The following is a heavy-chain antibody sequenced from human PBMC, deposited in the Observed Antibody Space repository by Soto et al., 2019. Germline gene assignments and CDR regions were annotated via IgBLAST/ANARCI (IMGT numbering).Heavy chain of an antibody. CDR1: GFTFDDYA. Sequence: GGSLRLSCAASGFTFDDYAMHWVRQAPGKGLEWVSGISWNSGSIGYADSVKGRFTISRDNAKNSLYLQMNSLRAEDTAVYSCAKGNGRAARRRSGYYYYYYLDVWGQGTTVTVSS. J-gene: IGHJ6*03. D-gene: IGHD6-6*01. CDR3: AKGNGRAARRRSGYYYYYYLDV. CDR2: ISWNSGSI. V-gene: IGHV3-9*01.